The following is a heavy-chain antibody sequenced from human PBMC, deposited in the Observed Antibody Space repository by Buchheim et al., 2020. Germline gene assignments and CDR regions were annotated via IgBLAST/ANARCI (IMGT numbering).Heavy chain of an antibody. D-gene: IGHD4-17*01. CDR2: IWYDGSNK. J-gene: IGHJ4*02. CDR1: GFTFSSYG. Sequence: QVQLVESGGGVVQPGRSLRLSCAASGFTFSSYGMHWVRQAPGKGLEWVAVIWYDGSNKYYADSVKGRFTISRDNSKNTLYLQMNSLRAEVTAVYYCARDRLYGDYVDGFDYWGQGTL. CDR3: ARDRLYGDYVDGFDY. V-gene: IGHV3-33*01.